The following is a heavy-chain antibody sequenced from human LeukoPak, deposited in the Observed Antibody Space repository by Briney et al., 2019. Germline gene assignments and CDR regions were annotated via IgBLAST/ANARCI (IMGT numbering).Heavy chain of an antibody. J-gene: IGHJ4*02. Sequence: PGGSLRLSCAASGFTVSSNYMSWVRQAPGKGLEWVSVICSGGSTYYADSVKGRFTISRDNSKNTLYLQMNSLRAEDTAVYYCARVSYDSSGYYFDYWGQGTLVTVSS. V-gene: IGHV3-53*01. CDR2: ICSGGST. CDR3: ARVSYDSSGYYFDY. D-gene: IGHD3-22*01. CDR1: GFTVSSNY.